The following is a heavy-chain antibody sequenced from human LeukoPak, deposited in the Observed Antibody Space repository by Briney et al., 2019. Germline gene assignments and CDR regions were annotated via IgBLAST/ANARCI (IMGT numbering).Heavy chain of an antibody. CDR1: GDSISIYY. J-gene: IGHJ5*02. D-gene: IGHD2-21*02. CDR2: IYYSVGGST. CDR3: ARSKNCGGDCRLGWFDP. Sequence: KPSETLSLTCTVSGDSISIYYWSWIRQPPGKGLEWIGNIYYSVGGSTNYNPSLRSRVTMSVDTSKNQFSLKLSSVTAADTAVYYCARSKNCGGDCRLGWFDPWGQGTLVTVSS. V-gene: IGHV4-59*12.